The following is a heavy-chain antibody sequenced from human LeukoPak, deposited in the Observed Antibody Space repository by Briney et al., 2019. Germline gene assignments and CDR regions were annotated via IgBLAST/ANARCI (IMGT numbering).Heavy chain of an antibody. J-gene: IGHJ5*02. CDR3: ATLYCSSTSCLDP. CDR1: GYTFTGYY. Sequence: ASVKVSCKASGYTFTGYYMHWVRQAPGQGLEWMGWINPNSGGTNYARKFQGRVTMTRDTSISTAYMELSRLRSDDTAVYYCATLYCSSTSCLDPWGQGTLVTVSS. CDR2: INPNSGGT. D-gene: IGHD2-2*01. V-gene: IGHV1-2*02.